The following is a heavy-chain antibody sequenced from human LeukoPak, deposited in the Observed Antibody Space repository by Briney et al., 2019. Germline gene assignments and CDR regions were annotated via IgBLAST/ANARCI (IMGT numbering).Heavy chain of an antibody. CDR1: GFTFSSYS. CDR3: ARDLVVPAAIVYHGMDV. Sequence: GGSLRLSCAASGFTFSSYSMNWVRQAPGKGLEWVSSISSSSSYIYYADSVKGRFTISRDNAKNSLYLQMNSLRAEDTAVYYCARDLVVPAAIVYHGMDVWGQGTTVTVSS. CDR2: ISSSSSYI. V-gene: IGHV3-21*01. J-gene: IGHJ6*02. D-gene: IGHD2-2*01.